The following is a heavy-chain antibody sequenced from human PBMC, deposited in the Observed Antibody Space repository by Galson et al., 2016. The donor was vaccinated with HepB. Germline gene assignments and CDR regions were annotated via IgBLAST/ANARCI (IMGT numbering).Heavy chain of an antibody. CDR3: AKPGGYNLGPFDF. Sequence: SLRLSCAASGFTFNNYAMNWARQAPGKGLEWVSVIAASGGGPNYAGSVKGRFTISRDNSKNTLYLQMNDLRAEDSAVYFCAKPGGYNLGPFDFWGQGTLVTVSS. CDR2: IAASGGGP. D-gene: IGHD2-8*02. CDR1: GFTFNNYA. V-gene: IGHV3-23*01. J-gene: IGHJ4*02.